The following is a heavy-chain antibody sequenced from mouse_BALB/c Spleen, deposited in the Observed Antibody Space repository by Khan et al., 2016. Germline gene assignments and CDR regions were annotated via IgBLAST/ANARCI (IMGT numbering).Heavy chain of an antibody. V-gene: IGHV14-3*02. Sequence: VQLQQSGAELVKPGASVKLSCTASGFNIKDTYMHWVKQRPEQGLEWIGRIDPANGHTKYDPKFQGKATITADTSSNTAYLQLSSLTSEDTAVDYCASRLAYWSQGTMVTVTA. CDR1: GFNIKDTY. CDR3: ASRLAY. J-gene: IGHJ3*01. CDR2: IDPANGHT.